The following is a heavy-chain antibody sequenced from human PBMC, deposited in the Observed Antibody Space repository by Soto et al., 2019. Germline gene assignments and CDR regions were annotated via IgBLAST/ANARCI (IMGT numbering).Heavy chain of an antibody. V-gene: IGHV1-3*01. CDR1: GYTFTSYA. Sequence: ASVKVSCKASGYTFTSYAMHWVRQAPGQRLEWMGWINAGNGNTKYSQKFQGRVTITRDTSASTAYMELSSLRSEDTAVYYCAREGGITMVRGVMYWFDPWGQGTLVTVSS. CDR3: AREGGITMVRGVMYWFDP. D-gene: IGHD3-10*01. J-gene: IGHJ5*02. CDR2: INAGNGNT.